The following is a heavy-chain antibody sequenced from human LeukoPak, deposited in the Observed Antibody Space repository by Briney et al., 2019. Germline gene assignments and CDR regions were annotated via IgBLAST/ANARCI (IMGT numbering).Heavy chain of an antibody. J-gene: IGHJ4*02. CDR2: INPNSGGT. Sequence: ASVKVSCKASGYTFTGYYMHWVRQAPGQGLEWMGWINPNSGGTNYAQKFQGRVTMTTDTSTSTAYMELRSLRSDDTALYYCVRDRGDPKYYYDTSGYSQADYWGQGTLVTVSS. CDR1: GYTFTGYY. V-gene: IGHV1-2*02. CDR3: VRDRGDPKYYYDTSGYSQADY. D-gene: IGHD3-22*01.